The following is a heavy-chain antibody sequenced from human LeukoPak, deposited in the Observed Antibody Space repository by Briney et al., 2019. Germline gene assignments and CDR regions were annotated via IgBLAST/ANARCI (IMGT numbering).Heavy chain of an antibody. D-gene: IGHD4-17*01. CDR1: GYTFTGYY. V-gene: IGHV1-69*13. Sequence: SVKVSCKASGYTFTGYYMHWVRQAPGQGLEWMGGIIPIFGTANYAQKFQGRVTITADESTSTAYMELSSLRSEDTAVYYCARDSYYGRPFDYWGQGTLVTVSS. J-gene: IGHJ4*02. CDR3: ARDSYYGRPFDY. CDR2: IIPIFGTA.